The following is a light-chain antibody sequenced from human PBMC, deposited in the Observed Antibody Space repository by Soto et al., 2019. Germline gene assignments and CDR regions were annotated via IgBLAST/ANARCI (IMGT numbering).Light chain of an antibody. CDR1: QSVSSN. Sequence: EIVMTQSPATLSVSPGERATLSCRASQSVSSNLAWYQQKPGQAPRLLIYGASTRATGIPARFSGSGSGTEFTLHISSLQSEDFAVYYCQPYNSWPPYTFGPGTKLELK. V-gene: IGKV3-15*01. CDR2: GAS. CDR3: QPYNSWPPYT. J-gene: IGKJ2*01.